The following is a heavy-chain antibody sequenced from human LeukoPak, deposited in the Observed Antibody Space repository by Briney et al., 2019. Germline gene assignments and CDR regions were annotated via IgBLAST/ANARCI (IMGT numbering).Heavy chain of an antibody. Sequence: SETLSLTCAVYGGSFSGYYWSWIRQPPGKGLEWIGEINHSGSTNYNPSLKSRVTISVDTSKNQFSLRLSSVTAADTAVYYCARSSPWDNWFDPWGQGTLVTVSS. CDR3: ARSSPWDNWFDP. CDR2: INHSGST. CDR1: GGSFSGYY. D-gene: IGHD1-26*01. V-gene: IGHV4-34*01. J-gene: IGHJ5*02.